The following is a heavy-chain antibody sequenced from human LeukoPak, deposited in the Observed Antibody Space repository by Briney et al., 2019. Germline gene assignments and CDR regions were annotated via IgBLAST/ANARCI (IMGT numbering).Heavy chain of an antibody. V-gene: IGHV1-2*02. CDR2: INPNSGGT. CDR1: GYTFTGYY. Sequence: EASVKVSCKASGYTFTGYYMHWVRQAPGQGLEWMGWINPNSGGTNYAQKFQGRVTMTRDTSISTAYMELSRLRSDDTAVYYCARDPGYSYGWSDAFDIWGQGTMVTVSS. J-gene: IGHJ3*02. CDR3: ARDPGYSYGWSDAFDI. D-gene: IGHD5-18*01.